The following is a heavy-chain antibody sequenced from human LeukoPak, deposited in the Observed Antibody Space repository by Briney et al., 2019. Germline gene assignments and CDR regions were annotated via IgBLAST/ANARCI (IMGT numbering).Heavy chain of an antibody. CDR3: ARVMYYYDSSGYYHYWYFDL. CDR1: GFTFSDYR. D-gene: IGHD3-22*01. J-gene: IGHJ2*01. Sequence: GGSLRLSCEASGFTFSDYRVHWVRQAPGKGLVWVSHTNSGGSGTSYADSVKGRFTISIDNAKTTLYLQMNSLRAEDTAVYYCARVMYYYDSSGYYHYWYFDLWGRGTLVTVSS. V-gene: IGHV3-74*01. CDR2: TNSGGSGT.